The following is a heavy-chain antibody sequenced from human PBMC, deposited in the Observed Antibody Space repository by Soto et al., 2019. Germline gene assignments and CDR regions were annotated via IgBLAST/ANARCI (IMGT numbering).Heavy chain of an antibody. J-gene: IGHJ2*01. D-gene: IGHD2-21*02. CDR3: ARDNVTAGPPSFDL. CDR2: IWYDGSNK. Sequence: QVQLVESGGGVVQPGRSLRLSCAASGFTFSSYGMHWVRQAPGKGLEWVAVIWYDGSNKYYADSVKGRFTISRDNSKNTLYLQMNSLRAEDTAVYYCARDNVTAGPPSFDLWGRGTLVTVSS. V-gene: IGHV3-33*01. CDR1: GFTFSSYG.